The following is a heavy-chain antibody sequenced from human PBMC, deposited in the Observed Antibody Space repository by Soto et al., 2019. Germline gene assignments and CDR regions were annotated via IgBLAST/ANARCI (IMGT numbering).Heavy chain of an antibody. CDR1: GXTFSSYS. CDR3: AKDGSRGNYYDSSGYYPFDY. CDR2: IIGSGGST. D-gene: IGHD3-22*01. Sequence: QSXGSMRLSCAASGXTFSSYSMSWVRQAPGKGLEWVSAIIGSGGSTYYADSVKGRFTISRDNSKNTLYLQMNSLGAEETAVYYCAKDGSRGNYYDSSGYYPFDYWGQGTLFNVSA. V-gene: IGHV3-23*01. J-gene: IGHJ4*02.